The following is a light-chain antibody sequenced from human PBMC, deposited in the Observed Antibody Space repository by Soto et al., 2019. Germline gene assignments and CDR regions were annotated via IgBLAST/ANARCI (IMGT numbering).Light chain of an antibody. CDR2: GAS. CDR1: QSVSNIY. J-gene: IGKJ1*01. Sequence: IVFTQSPATLSLSSSARATLSVTASQSVSNIYLAWYQQTPGQAPRLIIYGASNRATGIPDRFSGSGSGTDFTLTISRLEPEDFAVYYCQQYGSSGTFGQGTKVDI. CDR3: QQYGSSGT. V-gene: IGKV3-20*01.